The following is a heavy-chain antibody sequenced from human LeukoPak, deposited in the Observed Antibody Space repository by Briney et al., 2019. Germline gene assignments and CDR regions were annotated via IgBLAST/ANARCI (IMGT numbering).Heavy chain of an antibody. V-gene: IGHV4-4*02. D-gene: IGHD5-12*01. CDR3: ASSYSGYDS. CDR2: IYHSGST. CDR1: GGSISISNW. J-gene: IGHJ5*02. Sequence: SQTLSLTCAVSGGSISISNWWSWFRQPPGKGLEWIGEIYHSGSTNSTPSLKSRVTITVDKSKTQFSLKLSSVTAADTAVYYCASSYSGYDSWGQGTLVTVSS.